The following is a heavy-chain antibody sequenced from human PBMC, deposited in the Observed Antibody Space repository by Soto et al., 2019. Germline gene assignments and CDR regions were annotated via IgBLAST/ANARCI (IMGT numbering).Heavy chain of an antibody. Sequence: SETLSLTCTVSGDSISSSSYYWGWIRQPPGKGLEWIGSIYYSGSTYYNPSLKSRVTISVDTSKNQFSLKLSSVTAADTAVYYCARITVAGILVGYWGQGTLVTVSS. CDR3: ARITVAGILVGY. D-gene: IGHD6-19*01. J-gene: IGHJ4*02. CDR2: IYYSGST. CDR1: GDSISSSSYY. V-gene: IGHV4-39*01.